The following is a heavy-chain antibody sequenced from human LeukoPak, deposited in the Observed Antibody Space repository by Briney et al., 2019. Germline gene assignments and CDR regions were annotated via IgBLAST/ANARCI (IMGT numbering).Heavy chain of an antibody. J-gene: IGHJ4*02. V-gene: IGHV3-30*18. CDR1: GFTFSSYG. D-gene: IGHD3-22*01. Sequence: PGRSLRLSCAASGFTFSSYGMHWVRQAPGKGLEWVAVISYDGSNKYYADSVKGRFTISRDNSKNTLYLQMNSLGAEDTAVYYCAKIRITMIVVAPFDYWGQGTLVTVSS. CDR3: AKIRITMIVVAPFDY. CDR2: ISYDGSNK.